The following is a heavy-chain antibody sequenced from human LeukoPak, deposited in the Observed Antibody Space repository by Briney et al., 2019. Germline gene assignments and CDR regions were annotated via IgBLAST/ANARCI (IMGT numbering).Heavy chain of an antibody. J-gene: IGHJ4*02. CDR2: ISAYNGTT. CDR1: PYTFSNYV. Sequence: ASVKDSCKTSPYTFSNYVFNWVRQAPGQGLEWVGWISAYNGTTKDAQKFQGRFTMTTDSSTSTAYMELRRLTSDDTAVYYCARDRNGSGSYYTDYWGQGTLVTVSS. D-gene: IGHD3-10*01. V-gene: IGHV1-18*01. CDR3: ARDRNGSGSYYTDY.